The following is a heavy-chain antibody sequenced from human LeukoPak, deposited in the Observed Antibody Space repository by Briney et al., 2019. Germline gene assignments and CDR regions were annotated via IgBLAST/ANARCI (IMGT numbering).Heavy chain of an antibody. D-gene: IGHD3-10*01. CDR2: IIPIFGTA. CDR3: ARGSVRGVIQFDY. Sequence: SVKVSCKASGGTFSSYAISWVRQAPGQGLQWMGGIIPIFGTANYAQKFQGRVTITADESTSTAYMELSSLRSEDTALYYCARGSVRGVIQFDYWGQGTLVTVSS. J-gene: IGHJ4*02. V-gene: IGHV1-69*13. CDR1: GGTFSSYA.